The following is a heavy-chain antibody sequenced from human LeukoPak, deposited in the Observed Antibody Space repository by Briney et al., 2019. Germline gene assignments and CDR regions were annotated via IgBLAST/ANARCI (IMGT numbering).Heavy chain of an antibody. Sequence: GGSLRLSCAASGFTFSSYAMSWVRQAPGKGLEWASAISGSGGSTYYADSVKGRFTISRDNSKNTLYLQMDSLRAEDTAVYYCAKAGSSSWLPRTAYQYFDYWGQGTLVTISS. V-gene: IGHV3-23*01. J-gene: IGHJ4*02. CDR2: ISGSGGST. CDR1: GFTFSSYA. D-gene: IGHD6-13*01. CDR3: AKAGSSSWLPRTAYQYFDY.